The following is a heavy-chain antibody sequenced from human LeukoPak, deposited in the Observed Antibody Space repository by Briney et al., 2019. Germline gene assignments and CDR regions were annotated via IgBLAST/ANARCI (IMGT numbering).Heavy chain of an antibody. Sequence: PSETLSLTCAVYGGSFSGYYWSWIRQPPGKGLEWIGEINHSGSTNYNPSLKSRVTISVDTSKNQFSLKLSSVTAADTAVYYCARGIEATGTAIDYWGQGTLVTVSS. J-gene: IGHJ4*02. CDR2: INHSGST. D-gene: IGHD1-1*01. CDR3: ARGIEATGTAIDY. CDR1: GGSFSGYY. V-gene: IGHV4-34*01.